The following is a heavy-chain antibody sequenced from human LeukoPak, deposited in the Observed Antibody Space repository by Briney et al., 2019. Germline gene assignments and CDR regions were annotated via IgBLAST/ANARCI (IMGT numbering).Heavy chain of an antibody. J-gene: IGHJ5*02. D-gene: IGHD3-3*01. CDR1: GGSISSGSYY. CDR3: AREMDYDFWSGYYVDWSDP. V-gene: IGHV4-61*02. CDR2: IYTSGST. Sequence: PSQTLSLTCTVSGGSISSGSYYWSWIRQPAGKGLEWIGRIYTSGSTNYNPSLKSRVTISVDTSKNQFSLKLSSVTAADTAVYYCAREMDYDFWSGYYVDWSDPWGQGTLVTVSS.